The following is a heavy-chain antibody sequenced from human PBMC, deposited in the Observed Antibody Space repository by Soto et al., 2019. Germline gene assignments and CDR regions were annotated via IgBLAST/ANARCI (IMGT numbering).Heavy chain of an antibody. CDR1: GYRLTSYW. V-gene: IGHV5-51*01. CDR3: ARHGGSHYLSSGYHYALDY. J-gene: IGHJ4*02. Sequence: GESLKISCKGSGYRLTSYWIAWVRQMSGKGLEWMGIIYPGDSNTIYSPSFQGQVTISADKSINTTYLHFSSLRASDTAVYYCARHGGSHYLSSGYHYALDYWGQGTPVTVSS. CDR2: IYPGDSNT. D-gene: IGHD3-22*01.